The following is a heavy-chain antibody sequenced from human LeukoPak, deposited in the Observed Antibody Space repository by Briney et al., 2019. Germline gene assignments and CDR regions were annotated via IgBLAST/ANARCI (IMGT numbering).Heavy chain of an antibody. V-gene: IGHV3-21*01. Sequence: GGPLRLSCAASGFTFSSYSMNWVRQAPGKGLEWVSSISSSSSYIYYADSVKGRFTISRDNAKNSLYLQMNSLRAEDTAVYYCARVWEGIGGYCSGGSCYSIDYWGQGTLVTVSS. CDR3: ARVWEGIGGYCSGGSCYSIDY. CDR2: ISSSSSYI. J-gene: IGHJ4*02. CDR1: GFTFSSYS. D-gene: IGHD2-15*01.